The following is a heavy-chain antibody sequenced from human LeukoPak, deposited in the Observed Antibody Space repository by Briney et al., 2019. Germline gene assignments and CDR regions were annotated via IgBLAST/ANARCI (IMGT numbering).Heavy chain of an antibody. D-gene: IGHD2-15*01. V-gene: IGHV3-30-3*01. J-gene: IGHJ5*02. Sequence: GGSLRLSCAASGFTFSDYSMHWARQAPGKGLEWVTIISYDGYKKYYADSVKGRFTISRDNSKSMLYLQMNSLRPEDTAVYYCARELEAEEEGLSTWGQGTLVTVSS. CDR2: ISYDGYKK. CDR3: ARELEAEEEGLST. CDR1: GFTFSDYS.